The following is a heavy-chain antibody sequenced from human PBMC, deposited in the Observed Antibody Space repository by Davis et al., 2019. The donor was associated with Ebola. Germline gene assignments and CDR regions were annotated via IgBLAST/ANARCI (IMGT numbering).Heavy chain of an antibody. D-gene: IGHD2-15*01. CDR2: INSVYGNT. Sequence: AASVTVSCKASGYTFTSYAIHWLRQAPGQSLEWMGWINSVYGNTKYSQKFQGRVTITKDTSASTAYMELSSLTSEDTAVYYCARETAGRALAAFDIWGQGTMVTVSS. CDR3: ARETAGRALAAFDI. J-gene: IGHJ3*02. CDR1: GYTFTSYA. V-gene: IGHV1-3*01.